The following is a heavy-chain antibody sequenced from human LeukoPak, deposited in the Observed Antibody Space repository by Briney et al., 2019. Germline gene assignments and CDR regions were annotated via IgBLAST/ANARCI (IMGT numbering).Heavy chain of an antibody. CDR3: AKGGGYDFWSGYRNFDY. Sequence: PGGSLRLSCAASGFIFSGYAMSWVRQAPGKGLEWVSAISGSGGSTYYADSVKGRFTISRDNSKNTLYLQMNSLRAEDTAVYYCAKGGGYDFWSGYRNFDYWGQGTLVTVSS. D-gene: IGHD3-3*01. CDR2: ISGSGGST. V-gene: IGHV3-23*01. J-gene: IGHJ4*02. CDR1: GFIFSGYA.